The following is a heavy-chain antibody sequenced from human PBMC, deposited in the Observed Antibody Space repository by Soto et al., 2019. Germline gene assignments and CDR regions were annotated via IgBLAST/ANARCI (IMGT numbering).Heavy chain of an antibody. J-gene: IGHJ6*02. CDR1: GGSISSGGYY. CDR2: IYYSGST. D-gene: IGHD2-8*01. CDR3: ARRMGYCTNGVCQNYYYGMDV. Sequence: PSETLSLTCTVSGGSISSGGYYWSWIRQHPGKGLEWIGYIYYSGSTYYNPSLKSRVTISVDTSKNQFSLKLSSVTAADTAVYYCARRMGYCTNGVCQNYYYGMDVWGQGTTVTVSS. V-gene: IGHV4-31*03.